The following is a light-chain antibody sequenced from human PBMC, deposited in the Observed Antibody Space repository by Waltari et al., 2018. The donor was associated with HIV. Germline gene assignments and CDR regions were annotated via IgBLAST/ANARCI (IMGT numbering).Light chain of an antibody. CDR3: QQSHSVPWT. Sequence: DIQLTQSPSSLSASVGDRVTITCRTSQGIITYLNWYQQRPGKVPKLLIYATSSLQSGVPSRFSGSGSGTDFTLTISSLQPEDFAVYYCQQSHSVPWTFGQGTKVEIK. J-gene: IGKJ1*01. V-gene: IGKV1-39*01. CDR2: ATS. CDR1: QGIITY.